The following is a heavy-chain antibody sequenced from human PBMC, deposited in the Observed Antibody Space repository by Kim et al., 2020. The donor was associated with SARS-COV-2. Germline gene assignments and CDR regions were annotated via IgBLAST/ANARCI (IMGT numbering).Heavy chain of an antibody. J-gene: IGHJ4*02. CDR1: GGSFSGYY. Sequence: SETLSLTCAVYGGSFSGYYWSWIRQPPGKGLEWIGEINHSGSTNYNPSLKSRVTISVDTSKNQFSLKLSSVTAADTAVYYCARGEPRDDYSNGYYFDYWGQGTLVTVSS. CDR2: INHSGST. CDR3: ARGEPRDDYSNGYYFDY. D-gene: IGHD4-4*01. V-gene: IGHV4-34*01.